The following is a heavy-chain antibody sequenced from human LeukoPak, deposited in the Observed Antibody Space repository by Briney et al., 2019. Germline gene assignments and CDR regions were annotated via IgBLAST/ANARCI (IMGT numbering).Heavy chain of an antibody. J-gene: IGHJ4*02. CDR3: ARMDYDFWSGYYIDAY. V-gene: IGHV3-7*01. Sequence: GGSLRLSCAASGFIFSSYWMSWVRQAPGKGLEWVANIKQDGSEKYYVDSVKGRFAISRDNAKNSLYLQMNSLRAEDTAVYYCARMDYDFWSGYYIDAYWGQGTLVTVSS. CDR2: IKQDGSEK. D-gene: IGHD3-3*01. CDR1: GFIFSSYW.